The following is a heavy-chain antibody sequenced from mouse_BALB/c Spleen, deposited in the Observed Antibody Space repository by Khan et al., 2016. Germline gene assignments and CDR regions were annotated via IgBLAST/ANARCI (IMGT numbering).Heavy chain of an antibody. D-gene: IGHD1-1*01. J-gene: IGHJ2*01. CDR3: ARYSTTVVAPLDY. V-gene: IGHV1-4*01. CDR2: INPSSSYT. Sequence: QVQLQQSGAELARPGASVKMSCKASGYSFTSYTMHWVKQRPGQGLEWLGFINPSSSYTNYNQNFKDKATLTADKSSSTAYMQLSSLKSEDSAVYFCARYSTTVVAPLDYWDQGTTLTVSS. CDR1: GYSFTSYT.